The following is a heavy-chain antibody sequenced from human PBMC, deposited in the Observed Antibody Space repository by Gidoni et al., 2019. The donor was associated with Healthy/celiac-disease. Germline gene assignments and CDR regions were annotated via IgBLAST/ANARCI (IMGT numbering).Heavy chain of an antibody. J-gene: IGHJ4*02. V-gene: IGHV4-39*01. D-gene: IGHD2-21*02. CDR1: GGSISSSSYY. CDR2: IYYSGST. CDR3: ARPVAYCGGDCYSDY. Sequence: QLQLQESGPGLVKPSETLSLNCTVSGGSISSSSYYWGWIRQPPGKGLEWIGSIYYSGSTSYNPSLKSRVTISVDTSKNQFSLKLSSVTAADTAVYYCARPVAYCGGDCYSDYWGQGTLVTVSS.